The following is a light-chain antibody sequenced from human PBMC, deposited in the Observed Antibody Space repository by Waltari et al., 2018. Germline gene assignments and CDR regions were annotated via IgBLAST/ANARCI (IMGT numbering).Light chain of an antibody. Sequence: QSVVTQPPSRSGAPGQRVTIFCSGGSSNIGRNTVNWYQHVPGTAPKLLIYSNEQRPSGAPDRFSGSKSGTSASLAIGGLRSEDEADYYCAAWDDSLNAYVFGSGTRAAVL. CDR3: AAWDDSLNAYV. J-gene: IGLJ1*01. V-gene: IGLV1-44*01. CDR2: SNE. CDR1: SSNIGRNT.